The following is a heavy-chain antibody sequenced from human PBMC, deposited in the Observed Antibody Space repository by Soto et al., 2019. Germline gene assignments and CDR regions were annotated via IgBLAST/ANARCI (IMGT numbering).Heavy chain of an antibody. CDR2: IHPGDSDT. V-gene: IGHV5-51*01. Sequence: GESLKISCKGSGYSFTIYWIGWVRQMPGKGLEWMGIIHPGDSDTRYSPSFQDQVTISADKSISTAYLQWSSLKASDTAMYYCARXGGGYSAFDPTYYGMDVWGQGTTVTVSS. CDR3: ARXGGGYSAFDPTYYGMDV. J-gene: IGHJ6*02. D-gene: IGHD5-12*01. CDR1: GYSFTIYW.